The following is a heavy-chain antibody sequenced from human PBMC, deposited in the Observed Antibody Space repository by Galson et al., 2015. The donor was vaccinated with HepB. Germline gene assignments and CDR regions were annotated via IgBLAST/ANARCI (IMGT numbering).Heavy chain of an antibody. J-gene: IGHJ3*02. Sequence: PALVKPTQTLTLTCSFSGFPLDTSGVGVGWIRQPPGKALELLALIYWDDVKRFNPSLESRLTVTKATSKNQVVLTMTDMDPADTGTYYCAHRPSFTSGWSRGDGFDIWGQGTGVIVSS. V-gene: IGHV2-5*02. CDR2: IYWDDVK. CDR3: AHRPSFTSGWSRGDGFDI. CDR1: GFPLDTSGVG. D-gene: IGHD6-19*01.